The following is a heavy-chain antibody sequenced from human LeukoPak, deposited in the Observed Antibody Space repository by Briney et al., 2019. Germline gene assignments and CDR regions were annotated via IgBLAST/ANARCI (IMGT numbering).Heavy chain of an antibody. V-gene: IGHV4-39*07. CDR2: TYYSGST. Sequence: SETLSLTCTVSGGSISSSSYYWGWIRQPPGKGLEWIGSTYYSGSTYYNPSLKSRVTISVDTSKNQFSLKLSSVTAADTAVYYCARDSGYYGDYVSRWGQGTLVTVSS. D-gene: IGHD4-17*01. CDR3: ARDSGYYGDYVSR. CDR1: GGSISSSSYY. J-gene: IGHJ4*02.